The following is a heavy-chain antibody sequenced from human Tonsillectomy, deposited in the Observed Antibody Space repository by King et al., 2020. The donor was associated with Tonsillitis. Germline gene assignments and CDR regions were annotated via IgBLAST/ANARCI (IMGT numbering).Heavy chain of an antibody. CDR3: TGDRLLGGGYYFDY. V-gene: IGHV3-49*03. J-gene: IGHJ4*02. D-gene: IGHD2-15*01. CDR2: IRSKTYGGTT. Sequence: VQLVESGGGLVQPGRSLRLSCTASGFTFGDYAMSWFRQAPGKGLEWVGFIRSKTYGGTTEYAASVKGRLTISRDDSKSIAYLEMNSLKTEDTAVYYCTGDRLLGGGYYFDYWGQGTLVTVSS. CDR1: GFTFGDYA.